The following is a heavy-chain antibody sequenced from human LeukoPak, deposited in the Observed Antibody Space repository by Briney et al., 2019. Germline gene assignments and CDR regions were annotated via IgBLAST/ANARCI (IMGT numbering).Heavy chain of an antibody. CDR3: ARGEQQLGDY. J-gene: IGHJ4*02. D-gene: IGHD6-13*01. CDR1: GYTFTGYY. CDR2: INPNSGGT. V-gene: IGHV1-2*02. Sequence: GASVKVSCKASGYTFTGYYMHWVRQAPGQGLEWMGWINPNSGGTNYAQTFQGRVTMTRDTSISPAHMELSRLRSDDPAVDYCARGEQQLGDYWGQGTLVTVSS.